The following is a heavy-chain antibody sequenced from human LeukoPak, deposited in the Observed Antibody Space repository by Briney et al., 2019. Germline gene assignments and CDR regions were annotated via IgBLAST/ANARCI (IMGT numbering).Heavy chain of an antibody. V-gene: IGHV3-15*07. CDR1: GFIFPNAW. Sequence: PGGSLRLSCAASGFIFPNAWMNWVRQAPGKGLEWVGHIKAKTDGGTTDYAAPVKGRFTISRDDSKNTLYPQMNSLKTEDTAVYFCTTATIYDFWNGYFKTFDYRGQGTLVTVSS. CDR2: IKAKTDGGTT. D-gene: IGHD3-3*01. J-gene: IGHJ4*02. CDR3: TTATIYDFWNGYFKTFDY.